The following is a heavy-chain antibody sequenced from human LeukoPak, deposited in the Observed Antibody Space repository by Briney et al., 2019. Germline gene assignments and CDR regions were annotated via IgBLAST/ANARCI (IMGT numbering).Heavy chain of an antibody. CDR1: GFTFRNYA. CDR2: ISGSGGST. Sequence: GGSLRLSCAASGFTFRNYAMSWVRQAPGKGLEWVSTISGSGGSTYYADSVKGRFTISRDNSKNTLYLQMNSLRAEDTAVYYCAKLRLYYYDSSGYYGGFDYWGQGTLVTVSS. D-gene: IGHD3-22*01. CDR3: AKLRLYYYDSSGYYGGFDY. J-gene: IGHJ4*02. V-gene: IGHV3-23*01.